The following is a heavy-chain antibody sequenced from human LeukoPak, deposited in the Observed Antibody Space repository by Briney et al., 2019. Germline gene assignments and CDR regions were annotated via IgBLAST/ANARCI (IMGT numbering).Heavy chain of an antibody. D-gene: IGHD5-24*01. CDR2: IYYGGST. V-gene: IGHV4-59*01. CDR1: GGSISNYY. CDR3: ARLTRDGYNSNFDY. Sequence: SETLSLTCTVSGGSISNYYWSWIRQPPGKGLEWIGYIYYGGSTNYSPSLKSRVTMSVDTSKNQFSLKLSSVTAADTAVYYCARLTRDGYNSNFDYWGQGTLVTVSS. J-gene: IGHJ4*02.